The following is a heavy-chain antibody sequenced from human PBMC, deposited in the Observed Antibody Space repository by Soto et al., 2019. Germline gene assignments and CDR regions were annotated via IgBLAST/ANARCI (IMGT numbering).Heavy chain of an antibody. J-gene: IGHJ5*02. Sequence: QVQLVQSGAEVKKPGSSVKVSCKASGGTLSSYAIIWVRQAPGQGLEWMGGVIPISGTTNYAQKFQDRVTIMADESTGTAYMELSSLRSDDTAVYSCARDRQYYYDSSGRGFDPWGQGTLVTVSS. CDR1: GGTLSSYA. CDR3: ARDRQYYYDSSGRGFDP. CDR2: VIPISGTT. V-gene: IGHV1-69*01. D-gene: IGHD3-22*01.